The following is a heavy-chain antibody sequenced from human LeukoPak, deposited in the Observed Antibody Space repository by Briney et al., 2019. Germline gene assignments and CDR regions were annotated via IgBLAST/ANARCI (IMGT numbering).Heavy chain of an antibody. D-gene: IGHD3-10*01. V-gene: IGHV3-11*01. J-gene: IGHJ4*02. CDR2: ISSEGLTI. CDR3: ARGSSYGSGSHFDY. CDR1: GFTFSDYH. Sequence: GGSPRLSCAASGFTFSDYHMSWIRQAPGKGLECVSYISSEGLTIYYADSVKGRFTISRDDAKNSLYLQMNSLRGEDTAVYYCARGSSYGSGSHFDYWGQGTLVTVSS.